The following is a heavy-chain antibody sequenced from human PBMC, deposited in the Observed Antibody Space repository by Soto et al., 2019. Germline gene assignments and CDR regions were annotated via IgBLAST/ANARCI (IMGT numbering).Heavy chain of an antibody. V-gene: IGHV4-39*01. CDR1: GGSISSTFYY. Sequence: QLQLQESGPGLVKPSETLSLTCSISGGSISSTFYYWGWIRQPPGKGLEWIGSIYHSGTTFYNPSLKSRVTISVDTSKNQFSLKVGSVTAADTAVYYCAPQSWEQPKWFDPWGQGTLVIVSS. CDR2: IYHSGTT. J-gene: IGHJ5*02. D-gene: IGHD1-26*01. CDR3: APQSWEQPKWFDP.